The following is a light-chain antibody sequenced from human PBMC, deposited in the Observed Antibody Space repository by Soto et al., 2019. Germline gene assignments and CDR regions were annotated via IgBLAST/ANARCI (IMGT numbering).Light chain of an antibody. CDR1: QSIITH. CDR2: AAS. V-gene: IGKV1-39*01. CDR3: LQVYSFPRT. J-gene: IGKJ1*01. Sequence: DIQMTQSPSSLSASVGDRVTITCRASQSIITHLNWYQQKPGKAPQYLIQAASILQSGVPSRFSGSGSGTEFILTINNLQPEDFASYFCLQVYSFPRTFGLGTKVDI.